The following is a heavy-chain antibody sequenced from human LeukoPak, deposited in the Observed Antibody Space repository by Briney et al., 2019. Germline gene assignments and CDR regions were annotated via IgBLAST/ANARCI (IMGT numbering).Heavy chain of an antibody. CDR2: LTGDGTGT. Sequence: GSLRLSCVASGLTLSNSAMTWVRQAPGKGLEWVSILTGDGTGTFYADSVKGRFSISRDISTNTLYLQMNSLGVDDTALYYCATVGGFCPSSNCYAYFDYWGQRSLVTVSS. CDR3: ATVGGFCPSSNCYAYFDY. J-gene: IGHJ4*02. V-gene: IGHV3-23*01. CDR1: GLTLSNSA. D-gene: IGHD2-2*01.